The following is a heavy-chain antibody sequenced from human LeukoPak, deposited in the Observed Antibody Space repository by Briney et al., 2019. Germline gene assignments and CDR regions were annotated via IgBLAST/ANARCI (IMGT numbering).Heavy chain of an antibody. D-gene: IGHD1-26*01. CDR1: GFTFSSYA. CDR3: AKGRSYPFDAFDI. V-gene: IGHV3-23*01. Sequence: GGSLRLSCAAPGFTFSSYAMSWVRQAPGKGLEWVSAISGSGGSTYYADSVKGRFTISRDNSKNTLYLQMNSLRAEDTAVYYCAKGRSYPFDAFDIWGQGTMVTVSS. J-gene: IGHJ3*02. CDR2: ISGSGGST.